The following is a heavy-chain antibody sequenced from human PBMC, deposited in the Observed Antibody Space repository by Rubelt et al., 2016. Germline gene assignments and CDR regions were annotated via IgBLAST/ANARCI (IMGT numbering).Heavy chain of an antibody. CDR3: ARDSDAPDI. J-gene: IGHJ3*02. V-gene: IGHV1-18*01. CDR1: GYTFTSYG. Sequence: QVQLVQSGAEVKKPGASVKVSCKASGYTFTSYGISWVRQAPGQGLEWMGWISAYNGNRNYAHKVQGSMTLTGEPSTSTVYRGLSSLRSEETAVYYCARDSDAPDIWGQGTMVTVSS. CDR2: ISAYNGNR.